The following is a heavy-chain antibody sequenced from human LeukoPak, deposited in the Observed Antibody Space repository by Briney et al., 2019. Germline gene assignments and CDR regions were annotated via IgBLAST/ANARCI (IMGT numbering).Heavy chain of an antibody. CDR2: ISSSSSTI. J-gene: IGHJ4*02. CDR1: GFTFSSYS. CDR3: ARHTTDSSGYYSPTDYFDH. Sequence: GGSLRLSCAASGFTFSSYSMNWVRQAPGKGLEWVSYISSSSSTIYYADSVKGRFTISRDNAKNSLYLQMNSLRAEDTAVYYCARHTTDSSGYYSPTDYFDHWGQGTLVTVSS. V-gene: IGHV3-48*04. D-gene: IGHD3-22*01.